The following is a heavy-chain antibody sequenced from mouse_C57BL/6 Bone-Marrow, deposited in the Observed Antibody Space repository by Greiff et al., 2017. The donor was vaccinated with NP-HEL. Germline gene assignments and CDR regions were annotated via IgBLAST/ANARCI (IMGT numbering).Heavy chain of an antibody. CDR1: GFNIKDYY. V-gene: IGHV14-2*01. CDR2: IDPEDGET. J-gene: IGHJ2*01. Sequence: EVQLQQSGAELVKPGASVKLSCTASGFNIKDYYMHWVKQRTEQGLEWIGRIDPEDGETKYAPKFQGQATFTADTSSNTAYLQLSILTSEDNAFYYCASVIDYYGSSYYFDYWGQGTTLTVSS. D-gene: IGHD1-1*01. CDR3: ASVIDYYGSSYYFDY.